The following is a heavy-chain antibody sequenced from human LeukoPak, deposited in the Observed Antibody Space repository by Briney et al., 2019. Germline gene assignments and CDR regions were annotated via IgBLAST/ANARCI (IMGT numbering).Heavy chain of an antibody. CDR1: GFTFSSYS. Sequence: MPGGSLRLSCAASGFTFSSYSMNWVRQAPGKGLEWVSSISSSSSYIYYADSVKGRFTISRDNAKNSLYLQMNSLRAEDTAVYYCVRGSGSGSYYLVGYYYYGMDVWGQGTTVTVSS. CDR2: ISSSSSYI. D-gene: IGHD1-26*01. J-gene: IGHJ6*02. V-gene: IGHV3-21*01. CDR3: VRGSGSGSYYLVGYYYYGMDV.